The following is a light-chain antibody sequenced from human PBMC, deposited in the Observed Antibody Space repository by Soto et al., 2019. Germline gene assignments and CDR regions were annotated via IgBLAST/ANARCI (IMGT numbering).Light chain of an antibody. CDR1: QSLLHSNGYNY. Sequence: DLVMTQSPLSLPVTPGEPASISCRSSQSLLHSNGYNYLDWYLQKPGQSPQLLMYLGSTRASGVPDRFSGSGSGTDFTLKISRVEAEDVGVYYCMQALQTSWTFGQGTKVEI. V-gene: IGKV2-28*01. J-gene: IGKJ1*01. CDR2: LGS. CDR3: MQALQTSWT.